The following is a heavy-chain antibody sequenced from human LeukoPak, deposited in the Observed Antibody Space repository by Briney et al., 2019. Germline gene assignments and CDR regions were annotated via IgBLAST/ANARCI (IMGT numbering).Heavy chain of an antibody. J-gene: IGHJ4*02. CDR1: GFSFSAYW. Sequence: PGGSLRLSCAASGFSFSAYWMHWVRRAPGKGLVWVSRINNEGTGTDYADSVRGRFTISRVNVENTLYLQMNSLRAEDTAVFYCARDPGYAIYYFDYWGQGTLVTVSS. CDR3: ARDPGYAIYYFDY. CDR2: INNEGTGT. D-gene: IGHD3-9*01. V-gene: IGHV3-74*01.